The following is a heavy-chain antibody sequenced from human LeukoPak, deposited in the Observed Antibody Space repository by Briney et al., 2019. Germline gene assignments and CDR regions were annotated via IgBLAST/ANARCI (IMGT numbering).Heavy chain of an antibody. CDR2: IYYSGST. CDR1: GGSFSTYY. V-gene: IGHV4-59*01. J-gene: IGHJ4*02. Sequence: SETLSLTCTVSGGSFSTYYWSWIRQPPGKGLEWIGYIYYSGSTNYNPSLKSRVTISVDASKNQFSLKLSSVTAADTAVYYCARDEGDGSYFDNWGQGTLVTVSS. CDR3: ARDEGDGSYFDN. D-gene: IGHD2-15*01.